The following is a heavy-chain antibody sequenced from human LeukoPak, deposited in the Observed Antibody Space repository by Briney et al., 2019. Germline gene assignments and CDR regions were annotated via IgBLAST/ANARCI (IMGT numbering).Heavy chain of an antibody. CDR1: GGSITSGGYY. V-gene: IGHV4-31*03. D-gene: IGHD2-21*02. CDR3: ARDILGDSYVYFVH. J-gene: IGHJ4*02. Sequence: SETLSLTCTVSGGSITSGGYYWSWIRQHPGKGLEWLGYIYYSGSTYYNPSLKSRVTISVNTSKNQFSLKLSSLTAADTAVYYCARDILGDSYVYFVHWGQGTLVTVSS. CDR2: IYYSGST.